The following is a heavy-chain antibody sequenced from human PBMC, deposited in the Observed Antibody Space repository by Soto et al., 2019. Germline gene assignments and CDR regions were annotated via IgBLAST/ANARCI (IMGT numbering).Heavy chain of an antibody. J-gene: IGHJ6*02. CDR1: GGSFRGYY. CDR3: ARDTYYYDSSGYYYYYGMDV. V-gene: IGHV4-34*01. D-gene: IGHD3-22*01. CDR2: INHSGST. Sequence: SETLSLTCAVYGGSFRGYYCSWIRQPPGKGREWIGEINHSGSTNYNPSLKSRVTISVDTSKNQFSLKLSSVTAADTAVYYCARDTYYYDSSGYYYYYGMDVWGQGTTVTVSS.